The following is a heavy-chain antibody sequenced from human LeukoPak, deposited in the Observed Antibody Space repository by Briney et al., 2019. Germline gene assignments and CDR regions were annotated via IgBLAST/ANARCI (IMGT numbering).Heavy chain of an antibody. Sequence: PGGSLRLSCVGSGFTSIAYALTWARQAPGKGLEWVSGISGGGVTTYYADSVKGRFSISRDNSKNTLYLQMDSLRGEDTAVYYCAKDFRIGYSAHFDYWGQGALVTVSS. CDR3: AKDFRIGYSAHFDY. CDR1: GFTSIAYA. J-gene: IGHJ4*02. CDR2: ISGGGVTT. V-gene: IGHV3-23*01. D-gene: IGHD2-21*01.